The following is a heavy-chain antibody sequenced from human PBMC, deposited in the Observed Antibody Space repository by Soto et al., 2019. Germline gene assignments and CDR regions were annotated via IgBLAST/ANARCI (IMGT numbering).Heavy chain of an antibody. CDR2: ISTAGSTI. CDR3: ARGRTYCSGTRCKGMDV. J-gene: IGHJ6*02. CDR1: GFTFSEFE. V-gene: IGHV3-48*03. Sequence: GGSLRLSCAASGFTFSEFEMHWVRQAPGKGLEWLSYISTAGSTIYYADSVKGRFAISRNNAKNSLSLQMNSLRAEDTAIYYCARGRTYCSGTRCKGMDVWGQGTTVTVSS. D-gene: IGHD2-2*01.